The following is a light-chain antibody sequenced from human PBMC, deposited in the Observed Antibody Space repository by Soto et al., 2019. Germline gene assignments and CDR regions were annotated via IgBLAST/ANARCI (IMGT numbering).Light chain of an antibody. CDR2: DAS. Sequence: EIVLTQSPATLSLSPGERATLSCRASQSVSAYLAWYQQKPGQPPRLLIYDASSRATGIPARFSGSGSGTDFTLTISSLEPEDFAVYYCQQRSAWPLTFGQGTRLEI. CDR1: QSVSAY. J-gene: IGKJ5*01. CDR3: QQRSAWPLT. V-gene: IGKV3-11*01.